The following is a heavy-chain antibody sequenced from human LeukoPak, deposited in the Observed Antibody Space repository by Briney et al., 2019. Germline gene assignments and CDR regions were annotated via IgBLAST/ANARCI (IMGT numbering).Heavy chain of an antibody. J-gene: IGHJ3*02. D-gene: IGHD2/OR15-2a*01. CDR3: ATDPTLRI. Sequence: PGGSLRLSCAASGFTVSSNYMSWVRQAPGKGLEWVSVFYSGGSPYYAGSVRGRFTISRDNSEKTLYLQMNRLRAEDTAIYYCATDPTLRIWGQGAMVTVSS. CDR1: GFTVSSNY. CDR2: FYSGGSP. V-gene: IGHV3-66*01.